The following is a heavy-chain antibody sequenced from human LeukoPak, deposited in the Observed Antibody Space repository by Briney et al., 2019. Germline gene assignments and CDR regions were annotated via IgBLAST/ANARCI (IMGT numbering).Heavy chain of an antibody. Sequence: GGSLRLSCAASGFTFSDFYMSWIRQAPGKGLEWVSYISSSGNTKYYADSVKGRFTMSRDNAKNSPYLQMDSLRVEDTAVYYCARGPYDFWSTALDYWGQGTLVTVSS. D-gene: IGHD3-3*01. CDR2: ISSSGNTK. V-gene: IGHV3-11*01. CDR3: ARGPYDFWSTALDY. J-gene: IGHJ4*02. CDR1: GFTFSDFY.